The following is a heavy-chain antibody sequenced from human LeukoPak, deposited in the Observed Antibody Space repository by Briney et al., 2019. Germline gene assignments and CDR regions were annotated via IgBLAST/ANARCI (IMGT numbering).Heavy chain of an antibody. Sequence: GGSLRLSCAVSGFTFSNYAISWVRQAPGKGLEWVANIKEDGSVKYYVDSVKGRFTISRDNAENSLYLQMNSLRAGDTAIYYCARGSREYWGQGTLVTVSS. CDR2: IKEDGSVK. CDR3: ARGSREY. CDR1: GFTFSNYA. D-gene: IGHD2-15*01. V-gene: IGHV3-7*01. J-gene: IGHJ4*02.